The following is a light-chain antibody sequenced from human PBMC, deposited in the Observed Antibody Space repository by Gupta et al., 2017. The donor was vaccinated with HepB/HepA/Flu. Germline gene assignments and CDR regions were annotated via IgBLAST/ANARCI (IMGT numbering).Light chain of an antibody. CDR2: DDS. CDR1: HIGSKS. V-gene: IGLV3-21*03. J-gene: IGLJ2*01. Sequence: SYVLTQPPSVSVAPGKPARITCGGNHIGSKSVHWYQQKTGQAPVMVVYDDSKRPSAIPERFSGSNSGSTATLTISRVEAGDEADYYCQVWDSGSDHVVFGGGTKLTVL. CDR3: QVWDSGSDHVV.